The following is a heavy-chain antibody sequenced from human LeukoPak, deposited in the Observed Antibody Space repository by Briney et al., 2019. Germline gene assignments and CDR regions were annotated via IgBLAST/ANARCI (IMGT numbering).Heavy chain of an antibody. V-gene: IGHV3-30*04. Sequence: GGSLRLSCAASGFTFSSYAMHWVRQAPGKGLEWVAVISYAGNNKYYADSVKGRFTLSRDNSKNTLYLQMSSLGAEDTAVYYCARGQHRVTYSDDAFDIWGQGTMVTVSS. D-gene: IGHD2-21*01. CDR1: GFTFSSYA. CDR2: ISYAGNNK. J-gene: IGHJ3*02. CDR3: ARGQHRVTYSDDAFDI.